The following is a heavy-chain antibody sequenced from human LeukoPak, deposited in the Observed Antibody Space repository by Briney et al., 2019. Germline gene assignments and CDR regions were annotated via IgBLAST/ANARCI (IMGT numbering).Heavy chain of an antibody. V-gene: IGHV3-23*01. CDR3: AKVKAYNWNERFDY. J-gene: IGHJ4*02. Sequence: GGSLRLSCAASGFTFSSYAMSWVRQAPGKGLEWVSAISGSGGSTYYADSVKGRFTISRDNSKNTLYLQRNSLRTEDTAVYYCAKVKAYNWNERFDYWGQGTLVTVSS. D-gene: IGHD1-1*01. CDR1: GFTFSSYA. CDR2: ISGSGGST.